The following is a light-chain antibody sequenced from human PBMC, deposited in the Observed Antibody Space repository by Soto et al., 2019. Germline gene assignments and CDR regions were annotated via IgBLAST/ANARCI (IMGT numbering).Light chain of an antibody. CDR2: DAS. V-gene: IGKV1-5*01. CDR1: QSVRSW. CDR3: QQYDNYPLT. J-gene: IGKJ4*01. Sequence: DIQLTQSPSFLSGSVGDRVTITCRASQSVRSWLAWYQQKPGTAPKLLIFDASRLESGVPSRFSGSASGTEFTLTISSLQPDDFATYYCQQYDNYPLTFGGGTKV.